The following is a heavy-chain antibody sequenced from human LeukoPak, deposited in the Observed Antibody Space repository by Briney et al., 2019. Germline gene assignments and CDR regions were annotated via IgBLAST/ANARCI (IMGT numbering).Heavy chain of an antibody. J-gene: IGHJ6*02. CDR3: ARHDDIVVVPAAISRGYYYGMDV. V-gene: IGHV4-59*08. Sequence: PSETLSLTCTVSGGTISSYYWSWIRQPPGKGLEWIGYLYYSGSTNYNPSLKSRVTISVDTSKNQFSLKLSSVTAADTAVYYCARHDDIVVVPAAISRGYYYGMDVWGQGATVTVSS. D-gene: IGHD2-2*02. CDR1: GGTISSYY. CDR2: LYYSGST.